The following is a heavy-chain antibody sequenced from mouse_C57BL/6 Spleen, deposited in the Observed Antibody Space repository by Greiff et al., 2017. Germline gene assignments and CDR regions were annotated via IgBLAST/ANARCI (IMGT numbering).Heavy chain of an antibody. CDR1: GYTFTSYW. Sequence: VKLMESGAELVKPGASVKLSCKASGYTFTSYWMHWVKQRPGRGLEWIGRIDPNSGGTKYNEKFKSKATLTVDKPSSTAYMQLSSLTSEDSAVYYCARVPWDEDYFDYWGQGTTLTVSS. J-gene: IGHJ2*01. D-gene: IGHD4-1*01. CDR3: ARVPWDEDYFDY. CDR2: IDPNSGGT. V-gene: IGHV1-72*01.